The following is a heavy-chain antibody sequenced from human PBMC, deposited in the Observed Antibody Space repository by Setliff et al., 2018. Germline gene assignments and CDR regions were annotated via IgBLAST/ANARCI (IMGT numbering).Heavy chain of an antibody. CDR3: ARESYYCYMDV. V-gene: IGHV4-61*02. CDR2: IYASGST. CDR1: GGSISSGSHY. Sequence: SETLSLTCTVSGGSISSGSHYWSWIRQPAGKGLEWIGRIYASGSTNYNPSLKSRVTISVDMSKNQFSLKLSSVTAADTAVYYCARESYYCYMDVWGKGTTVTVSS. J-gene: IGHJ6*03.